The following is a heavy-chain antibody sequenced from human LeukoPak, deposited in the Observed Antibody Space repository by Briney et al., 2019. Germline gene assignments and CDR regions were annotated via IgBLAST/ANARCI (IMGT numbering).Heavy chain of an antibody. J-gene: IGHJ4*02. D-gene: IGHD5-12*01. Sequence: ASVKVSCKASGYTFTGYYMHWVRQAPGQGLEWMGWINPNSGGTNYAQKFQGRVTMTTDTSTSTAYMELRSLRSDDTAVYYCARDGVGGYVPSSDYWGQGTLVTVSS. V-gene: IGHV1-2*02. CDR3: ARDGVGGYVPSSDY. CDR2: INPNSGGT. CDR1: GYTFTGYY.